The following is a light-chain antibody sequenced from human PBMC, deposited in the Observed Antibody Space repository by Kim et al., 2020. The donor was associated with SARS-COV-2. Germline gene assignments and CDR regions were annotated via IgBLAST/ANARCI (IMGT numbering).Light chain of an antibody. CDR1: QRVRSIF. V-gene: IGKV3-20*01. J-gene: IGKJ1*01. Sequence: SPGERPTLSCWASQRVRSIFLAWYQQKPRQAPRLLIYGASSRATGVPDRFSGSGSGTDFTLTISRLEPEDFAVYYCQQYGSSPRTFGQGTKVDIK. CDR2: GAS. CDR3: QQYGSSPRT.